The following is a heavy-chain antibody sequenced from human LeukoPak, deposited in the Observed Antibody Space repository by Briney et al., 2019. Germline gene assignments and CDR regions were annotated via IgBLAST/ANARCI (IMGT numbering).Heavy chain of an antibody. CDR2: IKQDGSEK. V-gene: IGHV3-7*01. CDR1: GFTFSSYW. Sequence: GGSLRLSCAASGFTFSSYWMSWVRQAPGKGLEWVANIKQDGSEKYYVDSVKGRFTISRDNAKNSLYLQMNSLRVEDTAVYYCAREGRPNAFDVWGQGTMVTVSS. J-gene: IGHJ3*01. CDR3: AREGRPNAFDV.